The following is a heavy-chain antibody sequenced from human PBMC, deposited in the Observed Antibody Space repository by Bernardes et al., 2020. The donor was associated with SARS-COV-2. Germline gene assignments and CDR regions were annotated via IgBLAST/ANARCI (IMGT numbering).Heavy chain of an antibody. J-gene: IGHJ6*02. CDR2: INGGGSET. D-gene: IGHD3-10*01. CDR3: ARKSGHDYGMDV. CDR1: GFTFSSYW. V-gene: IGHV3-74*01. Sequence: GGSLRLSCEASGFTFSSYWMHWVRHVPGKGLVWVSRINGGGSETIYADSVKGRFTISRDNAKNTLYVQMNSLIAEDTAVYYCARKSGHDYGMDVWGQGTTVTVSS.